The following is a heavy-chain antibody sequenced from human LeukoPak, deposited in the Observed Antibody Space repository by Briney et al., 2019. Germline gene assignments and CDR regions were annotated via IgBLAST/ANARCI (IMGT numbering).Heavy chain of an antibody. D-gene: IGHD3-10*01. CDR3: VTDQTGRHPYFFDY. J-gene: IGHJ4*02. V-gene: IGHV3-7*01. CDR2: IKEDGNET. CDR1: GFNFSTYW. Sequence: GGSLRLSCAASGFNFSTYWMTWVRQVPGKGLEWVANIKEDGNETYYVDAVKGRFSISRDNAKTSLYLQMNNLSVADTAVYYCVTDQTGRHPYFFDYWGQGTLVTVSS.